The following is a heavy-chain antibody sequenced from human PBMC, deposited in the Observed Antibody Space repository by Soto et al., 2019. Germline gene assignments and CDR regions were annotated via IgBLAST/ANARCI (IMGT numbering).Heavy chain of an antibody. J-gene: IGHJ6*02. D-gene: IGHD3-3*01. V-gene: IGHV1-18*01. CDR1: GYTFTSYG. CDR3: ARVRGDYDFWSGYTPLDYYGMDV. Sequence: ASVKVSCKASGYTFTSYGSSWVRQAPGQGLEWMGWISAYNGNTNYAQKLQGRVTMTTDTSTSTAYMELRSLRSDDTAVYYCARVRGDYDFWSGYTPLDYYGMDVWGHGTTVSLSS. CDR2: ISAYNGNT.